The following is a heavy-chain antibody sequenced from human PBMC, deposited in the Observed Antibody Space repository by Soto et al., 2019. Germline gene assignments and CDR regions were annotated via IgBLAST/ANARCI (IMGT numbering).Heavy chain of an antibody. CDR2: IYYSGTT. CDR1: GGSLSRGDYY. J-gene: IGHJ6*02. D-gene: IGHD5-18*01. V-gene: IGHV4-30-4*01. Sequence: TLSLACTVSGGSLSRGDYYWSWIRQPPGKGLEWIGYIYYSGTTYYNPSLKSRVTISVDTSKNQFSLKVSSVTAADTAVYYCARALIQLWPHYYYGMDVWGQGTTVTVSS. CDR3: ARALIQLWPHYYYGMDV.